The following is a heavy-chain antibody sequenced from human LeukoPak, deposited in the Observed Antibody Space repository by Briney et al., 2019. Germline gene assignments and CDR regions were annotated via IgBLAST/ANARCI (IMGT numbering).Heavy chain of an antibody. J-gene: IGHJ3*02. CDR1: GYTLTELS. CDR2: FDPEDGET. D-gene: IGHD6-19*01. CDR3: ATSHASSGWFMGDFDI. Sequence: GASVKVSCKVSGYTLTELSMHWVRQAPGKGLEWMGGFDPEDGETIYAQKFQGRVTMTEDTSTDTAYMELSSLRSEGTAVYYCATSHASSGWFMGDFDIWGQGTMVTVSS. V-gene: IGHV1-24*01.